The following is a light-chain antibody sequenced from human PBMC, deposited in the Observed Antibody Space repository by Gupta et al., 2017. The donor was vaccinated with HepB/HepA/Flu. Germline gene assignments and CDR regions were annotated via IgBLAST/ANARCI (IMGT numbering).Light chain of an antibody. Sequence: DIQMTQSPSSLSASVGDTVTITCRASHSISNYLNWYQQKPGKAPQVLIYAASSLQRGVASRFSGSGSGTDFTLTISSRQLEDFETYFCQQSYSTPLYTFGQGTRLEIK. V-gene: IGKV1-39*01. J-gene: IGKJ2*01. CDR2: AAS. CDR3: QQSYSTPLYT. CDR1: HSISNY.